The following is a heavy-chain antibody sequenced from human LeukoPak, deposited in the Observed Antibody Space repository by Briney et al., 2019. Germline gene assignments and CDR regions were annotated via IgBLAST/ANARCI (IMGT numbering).Heavy chain of an antibody. V-gene: IGHV4-59*08. CDR2: MYYSGST. CDR1: GVSISSYY. J-gene: IGHJ4*02. Sequence: SETLSLTCTVSGVSISSYYWSWIRQPPGKGLEWIGYMYYSGSTNYNPSLKSRVTISVDMSKNQFSLKLNSVTAADTAVYYCVTAVAGTLTHFDYWGQGALVTVSS. CDR3: VTAVAGTLTHFDY. D-gene: IGHD6-19*01.